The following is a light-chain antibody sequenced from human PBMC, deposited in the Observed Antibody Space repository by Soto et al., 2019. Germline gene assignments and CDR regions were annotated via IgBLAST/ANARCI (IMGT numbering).Light chain of an antibody. V-gene: IGKV3-15*01. J-gene: IGKJ2*01. CDR2: GAY. CDR3: QQSNNWPYT. CDR1: QSVSSN. Sequence: EIVMTQSPATLSVSPGKRATLSCRASQSVSSNLAWYQQKPGQGPRLLLYGAYTRATGIPARFSGSGSGTDFTLTISSLQSEDFAVYYCQQSNNWPYTFGQGTKLEIK.